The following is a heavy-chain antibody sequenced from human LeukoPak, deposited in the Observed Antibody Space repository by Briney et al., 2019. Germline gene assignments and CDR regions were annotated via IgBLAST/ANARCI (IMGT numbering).Heavy chain of an antibody. V-gene: IGHV4-61*05. Sequence: SETLSLTCTVSGGSISSSSYYWYWFRQPPGKELEWIACIYYSGITHYNPSLKSRVTISLDTSKNQFSLRLSSVTAADTAVYYCAREGIVRTYDQWGQGTLVTVSS. J-gene: IGHJ4*02. CDR2: IYYSGIT. D-gene: IGHD2/OR15-2a*01. CDR1: GGSISSSSYY. CDR3: AREGIVRTYDQ.